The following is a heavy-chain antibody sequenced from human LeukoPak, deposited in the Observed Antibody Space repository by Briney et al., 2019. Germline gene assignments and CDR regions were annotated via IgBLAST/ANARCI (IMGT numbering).Heavy chain of an antibody. Sequence: KPSETLSLTCAVYGGSFSGYYWSWIRQPPGKGLEWIGEINHSGSTNYNPSLKSRVTISVDTSKNQFSLKLSSVTAADAAVYYCAKVKDCNGYFVPNYLGQGTLVSVSS. V-gene: IGHV4-34*01. CDR1: GGSFSGYY. CDR3: AKVKDCNGYFVPNY. CDR2: INHSGST. D-gene: IGHD3-22*01. J-gene: IGHJ4*02.